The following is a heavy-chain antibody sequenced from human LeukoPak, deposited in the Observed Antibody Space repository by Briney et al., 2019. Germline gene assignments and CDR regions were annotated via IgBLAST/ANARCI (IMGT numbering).Heavy chain of an antibody. CDR3: AKDVLVRYYDSSGCYCDY. Sequence: TGGSLRLSCAASGFTFSSYAMFWVRQAPGKGLEWVSAISGSGGSTYYADSVQGRFTISRDNSKNTVYLQMNSLRAEDTAVYYCAKDVLVRYYDSSGCYCDYWGQGTLVTVSS. V-gene: IGHV3-23*01. CDR2: ISGSGGST. CDR1: GFTFSSYA. J-gene: IGHJ4*02. D-gene: IGHD3-22*01.